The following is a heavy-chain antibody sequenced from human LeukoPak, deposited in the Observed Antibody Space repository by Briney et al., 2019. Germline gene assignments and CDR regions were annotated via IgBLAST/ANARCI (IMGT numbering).Heavy chain of an antibody. D-gene: IGHD2-2*01. V-gene: IGHV1-18*01. CDR1: GYTFTSYG. CDR2: ISAYNGNT. CDR3: ARELVYYSSSSSSETTMIVDYYYYYYMDV. J-gene: IGHJ6*03. Sequence: ASVKVSCKASGYTFTSYGISWVRQAPGQGLEWMGWISAYNGNTNYAQKLQGRVTMTTDTSTSTAYMELRSLRSDDSAVYNCARELVYYSSSSSSETTMIVDYYYYYYMDVWGKGTTVTVSS.